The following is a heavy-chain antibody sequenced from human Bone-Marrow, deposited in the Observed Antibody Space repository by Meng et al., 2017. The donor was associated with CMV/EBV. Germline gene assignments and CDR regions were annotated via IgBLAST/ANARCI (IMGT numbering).Heavy chain of an antibody. Sequence: ASAKVSCKASGYTFTSYGISWVRQAPGQGLEWMGWISSYNGNTNYAQKLQGRVTMTTDTSTSTAYMELRSLRSDETAVYYCARMGDVLLWFGELLRTGYYGMDVWGQGTTVTVSS. J-gene: IGHJ6*02. CDR1: GYTFTSYG. CDR2: ISSYNGNT. D-gene: IGHD3-10*01. V-gene: IGHV1-18*01. CDR3: ARMGDVLLWFGELLRTGYYGMDV.